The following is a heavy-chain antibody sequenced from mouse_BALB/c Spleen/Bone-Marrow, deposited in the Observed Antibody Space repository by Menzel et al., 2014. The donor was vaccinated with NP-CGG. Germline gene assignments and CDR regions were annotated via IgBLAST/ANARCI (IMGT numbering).Heavy chain of an antibody. CDR2: INSNGGST. Sequence: EVKLVESGGGLVQPGGSLKLSCAVSGFTFSSYGMSWVRQTPDKRLELVATINSNGGSTYYPDSVKGRFTIPRDNAKNTLYLQMSSLKSEDTAMYYCARVSYYAMDYWGQGTSVTVSS. CDR1: GFTFSSYG. V-gene: IGHV5-6-3*01. CDR3: ARVSYYAMDY. J-gene: IGHJ4*01.